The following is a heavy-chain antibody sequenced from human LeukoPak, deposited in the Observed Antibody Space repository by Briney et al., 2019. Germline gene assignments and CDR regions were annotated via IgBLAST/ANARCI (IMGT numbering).Heavy chain of an antibody. V-gene: IGHV4-39*07. CDR1: GGSISSSSYY. Sequence: PSETLSLTCTVSGGSISSSSYYWGWIRQPPGKGLEWIGSIYYSGSTYYNPSLKSRVTISVDTSKNQFSLKLSSVTAADTAVYYCARKVVRGVTPDYWGQGTLVTVSS. J-gene: IGHJ4*02. CDR3: ARKVVRGVTPDY. D-gene: IGHD3-10*01. CDR2: IYYSGST.